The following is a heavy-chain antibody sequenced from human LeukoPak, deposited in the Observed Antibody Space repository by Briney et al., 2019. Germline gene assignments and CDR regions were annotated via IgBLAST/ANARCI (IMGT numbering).Heavy chain of an antibody. J-gene: IGHJ4*02. CDR2: ISYDGSNK. V-gene: IGHV3-30*18. CDR1: GFTFSSYG. CDR3: AKARYSGSPYFDY. D-gene: IGHD1-26*01. Sequence: GGSLRLSCAASGFTFSSYGMHWVRQAPGKGLEWVAVISYDGSNKYYADSVKGRFTISRDNSKNTLYLQMNSLRAEDTAVYYCAKARYSGSPYFDYWGQGTLVTVSS.